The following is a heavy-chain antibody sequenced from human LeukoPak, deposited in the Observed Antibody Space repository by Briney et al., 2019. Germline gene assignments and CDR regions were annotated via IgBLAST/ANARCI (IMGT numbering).Heavy chain of an antibody. J-gene: IGHJ5*02. CDR1: GGSISSSNW. CDR3: ARDLVVYTAMEGSSWFDP. Sequence: PSETLSLTCAVSGGSISSSNWWSWVRQPPGKGLEWIGEIYHSGSTNYNPSLKSRVTISVDKSKNQFSLKLSSVTAADTAVYYCARDLVVYTAMEGSSWFDPWGQGTLVTVSS. D-gene: IGHD5-18*01. V-gene: IGHV4-4*02. CDR2: IYHSGST.